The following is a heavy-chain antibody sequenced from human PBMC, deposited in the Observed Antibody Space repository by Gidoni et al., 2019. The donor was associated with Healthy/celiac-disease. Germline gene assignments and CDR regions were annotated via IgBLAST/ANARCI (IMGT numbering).Heavy chain of an antibody. Sequence: EVQLVESGGGLVKPGGSLRLSCSASGFTFSSYRMNWVRQAPGKGLEWVSSISRSISYIYYADSVKGRFTIYRDNAKNSLYLQMNSLRAEDTAVYYCARDGEDIVVVPAGLYSDYWGQGTLVTVSS. V-gene: IGHV3-21*01. CDR3: ARDGEDIVVVPAGLYSDY. J-gene: IGHJ4*02. D-gene: IGHD2-2*01. CDR1: GFTFSSYR. CDR2: ISRSISYI.